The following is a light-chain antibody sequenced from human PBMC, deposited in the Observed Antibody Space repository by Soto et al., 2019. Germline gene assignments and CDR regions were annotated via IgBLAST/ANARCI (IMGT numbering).Light chain of an antibody. Sequence: QLVLIQPPSASGTPGQRITISCSGSNSNIGSHTVHWYQHLPGTAPKLLIYDNDQRPSGVPDRFSGSKSGSSASLAISGLQSDDESDYYCASWDDSLNVWLFGGGTKVTVL. CDR1: NSNIGSHT. CDR3: ASWDDSLNVWL. CDR2: DND. J-gene: IGLJ3*02. V-gene: IGLV1-44*01.